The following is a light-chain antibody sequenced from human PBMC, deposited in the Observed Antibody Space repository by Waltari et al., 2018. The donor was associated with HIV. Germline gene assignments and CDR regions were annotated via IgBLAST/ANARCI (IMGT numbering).Light chain of an antibody. CDR2: WAS. Sequence: DIVMTQSPDSLVVSLGERATINCKSSQSVLHSSNNKNYLAWYQQNPGQPPKVRIYWASSWQPGVPDRFSGSGSETDFSLTISSLQAEDVAVYYCQQYYETPPWTFGQGTKVEVK. J-gene: IGKJ1*01. V-gene: IGKV4-1*01. CDR3: QQYYETPPWT. CDR1: QSVLHSSNNKNY.